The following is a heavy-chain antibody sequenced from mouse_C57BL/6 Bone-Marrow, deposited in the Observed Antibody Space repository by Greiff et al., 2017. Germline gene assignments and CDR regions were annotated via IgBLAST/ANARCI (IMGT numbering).Heavy chain of an antibody. CDR2: IYPRSGNT. Sequence: QVQLQQSGAELARPGASVKLSCKASGYTFTSYGMRWVQQRTGQGLEWIGEIYPRSGNTYYNEKFKGKATLTADKSSSTAYMELRSLTSEDSAVYFCARYGAYWGQGTLVTVSA. CDR3: ARYGAY. J-gene: IGHJ3*01. V-gene: IGHV1-81*01. D-gene: IGHD1-1*02. CDR1: GYTFTSYG.